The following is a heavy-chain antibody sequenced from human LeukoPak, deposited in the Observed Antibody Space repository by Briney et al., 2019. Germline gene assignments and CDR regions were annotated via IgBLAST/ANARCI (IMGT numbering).Heavy chain of an antibody. D-gene: IGHD1-26*01. CDR2: ISGSGGST. Sequence: PGGSLRLSCAASGFTFSSYSMSWVRQAPGKGLEWVSAISGSGGSTYYADSVKGRFTISRDNSKNTLYLQMNSLRAEDTAVYYCAKDLYSGSAYTDDAFDIWGQGTMVTVSS. V-gene: IGHV3-23*01. CDR3: AKDLYSGSAYTDDAFDI. J-gene: IGHJ3*02. CDR1: GFTFSSYS.